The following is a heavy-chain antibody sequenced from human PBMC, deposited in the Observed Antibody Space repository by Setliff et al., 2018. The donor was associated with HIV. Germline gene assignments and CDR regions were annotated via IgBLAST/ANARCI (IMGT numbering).Heavy chain of an antibody. Sequence: GGSLRLSCAASGFNFNNHAMHWVRQAPGKGPECVAVISDDGSAKYYGDSVKGRFTISRDNSKDTLYLQMNSLRAEDTAVYYCVRDGDHYDFDYWGQGTLVTVSS. CDR3: VRDGDHYDFDY. CDR1: GFNFNNHA. D-gene: IGHD3-16*01. V-gene: IGHV3-30*04. CDR2: ISDDGSAK. J-gene: IGHJ4*02.